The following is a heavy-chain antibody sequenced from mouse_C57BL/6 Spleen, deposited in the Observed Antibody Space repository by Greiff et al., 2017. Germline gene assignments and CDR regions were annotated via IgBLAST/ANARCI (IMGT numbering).Heavy chain of an antibody. CDR2: ISYDGSN. CDR1: GYSFTSGYY. D-gene: IGHD2-4*01. Sequence: DVQLVESGPGLVKPSQSLSLTCSVTGYSFTSGYYWNWIRQFPGNKLEWMGYISYDGSNNYNPSLKNRISITRDTSKNQFFLKLNSVTTEDTATYYCASQGTIYCDYDCWFAYWGQGTLVTVSA. CDR3: ASQGTIYCDYDCWFAY. J-gene: IGHJ3*01. V-gene: IGHV3-6*01.